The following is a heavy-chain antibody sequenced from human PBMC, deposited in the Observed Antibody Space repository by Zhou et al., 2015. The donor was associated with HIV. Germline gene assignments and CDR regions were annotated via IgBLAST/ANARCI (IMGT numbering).Heavy chain of an antibody. Sequence: EVQLVESGGGVVQPGGSLRLSCEASGFTFSNYDMEWVRQPTGKGLEWVSGIGVVDDTYYSDSVKGRFTISRENAKNSLYLQMNSLRAGDTAVYYCARLGAGQSSSPERGMDVWGQGTTVTVXS. CDR3: ARLGAGQSSSPERGMDV. CDR2: IGVVDDT. J-gene: IGHJ6*02. V-gene: IGHV3-13*01. D-gene: IGHD6-6*01. CDR1: GFTFSNYD.